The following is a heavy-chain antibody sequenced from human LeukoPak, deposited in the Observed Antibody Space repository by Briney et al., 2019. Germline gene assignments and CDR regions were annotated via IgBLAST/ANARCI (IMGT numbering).Heavy chain of an antibody. V-gene: IGHV3-23*01. Sequence: PGGTLRLSCAASGGSFSSFGMSWVRQGPGRGLEWVAGIRGNGETYYTESVKGRFTLSSDRSRNTVYFQLNNLSVEDTAIYYCARASWVSSTAAVRWGQGTLVTVSS. J-gene: IGHJ4*02. CDR3: ARASWVSSTAAVR. CDR2: IRGNGET. D-gene: IGHD2-15*01. CDR1: GGSFSSFG.